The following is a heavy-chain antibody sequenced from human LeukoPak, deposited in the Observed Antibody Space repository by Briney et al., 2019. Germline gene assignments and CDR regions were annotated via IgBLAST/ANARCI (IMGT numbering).Heavy chain of an antibody. CDR1: GGSFSGYY. J-gene: IGHJ4*02. Sequence: SETLSLTCVVYGGSFSGYYWSWIRQPPGKGLEWIGEINHSGSTNYNPSLKSRVTISVDTSQNQFSLKLSSVTAADTAVYYCAKDFGVAGDYWGQGTLVTVSS. V-gene: IGHV4-34*01. D-gene: IGHD6-19*01. CDR2: INHSGST. CDR3: AKDFGVAGDY.